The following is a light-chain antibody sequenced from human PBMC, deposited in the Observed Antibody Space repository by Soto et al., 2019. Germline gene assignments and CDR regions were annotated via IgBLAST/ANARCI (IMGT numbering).Light chain of an antibody. CDR2: DAS. Sequence: AIQMTQSPSSLSASAGDRVTIACRASQGIGSDLGWYQQKAGKAPKLLIYDASSLQSGVPSRFSGSGSGTDFTLTTSSLQPEDFATYYCLQDRSYPYTFGQGTMLEIK. CDR1: QGIGSD. V-gene: IGKV1-6*01. CDR3: LQDRSYPYT. J-gene: IGKJ2*01.